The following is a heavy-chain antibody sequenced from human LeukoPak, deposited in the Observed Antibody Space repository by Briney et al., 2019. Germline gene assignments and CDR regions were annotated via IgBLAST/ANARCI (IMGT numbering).Heavy chain of an antibody. Sequence: SETLSLTCAVYGGSFSGYYWSWIRQPPGKGLEWIGEINHSGSTNYNPSLKSRVTISVDTSKNQFSLKLSSVTAADTAVYYCARHAGAAEAFDIWGQGTMVTVSS. CDR3: ARHAGAAEAFDI. D-gene: IGHD6-25*01. V-gene: IGHV4-34*01. J-gene: IGHJ3*02. CDR2: INHSGST. CDR1: GGSFSGYY.